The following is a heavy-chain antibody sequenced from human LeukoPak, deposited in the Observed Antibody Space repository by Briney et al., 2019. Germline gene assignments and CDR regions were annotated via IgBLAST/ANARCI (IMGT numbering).Heavy chain of an antibody. D-gene: IGHD5-18*01. Sequence: PGGSLRLSCAASGFIFSSNIMNWVRQAPGKGLEWVSYISSSSTIYYADSVKGRFTISRDNAKNSLYLQMNSLRAEDTAVYYCASRPTTMDAFDIWGQGTMVTVSS. CDR1: GFIFSSNI. CDR3: ASRPTTMDAFDI. CDR2: ISSSSTI. V-gene: IGHV3-48*01. J-gene: IGHJ3*02.